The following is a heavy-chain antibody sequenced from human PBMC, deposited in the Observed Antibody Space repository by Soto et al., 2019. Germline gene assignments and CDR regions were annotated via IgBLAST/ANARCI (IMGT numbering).Heavy chain of an antibody. D-gene: IGHD3-10*01. J-gene: IGHJ3*01. CDR1: GFSFSTYA. V-gene: IGHV3-30*04. CDR3: ATDGGGVGEFLLNSYDFFDL. CDR2: ISFDGSNA. Sequence: PGGSLRLSCTASGFSFSTYAMYWVRQAPGKGLEWVAIISFDGSNAQYADSVKGRFTVARDNSKNTLYLQMHSLTAEDTAIYYCATDGGGVGEFLLNSYDFFDLWGQGKLVTVSS.